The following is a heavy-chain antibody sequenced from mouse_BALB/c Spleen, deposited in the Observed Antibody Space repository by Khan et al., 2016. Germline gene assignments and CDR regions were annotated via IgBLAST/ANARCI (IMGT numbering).Heavy chain of an antibody. CDR2: IRYSGST. CDR3: TRAPTATRYFDD. J-gene: IGHJ1*01. Sequence: QLEESGPGLVKPSQSLSLTCTVTGYSITSDYAWNWIRQFPGNKLEWMGYIRYSGSTTYNPSLKSRISITRDTSKNQFFLQLYSVTTEDTATYYCTRAPTATRYFDDWGAGTTVTVSS. CDR1: GYSITSDYA. D-gene: IGHD1-2*01. V-gene: IGHV3-2*02.